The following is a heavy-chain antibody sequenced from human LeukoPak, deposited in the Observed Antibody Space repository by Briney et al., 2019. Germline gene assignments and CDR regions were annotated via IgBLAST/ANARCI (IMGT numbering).Heavy chain of an antibody. CDR1: GGSLSHYN. CDR3: ARGRDGNNYAAFDI. V-gene: IGHV4-59*01. J-gene: IGHJ3*02. Sequence: SETLSLICTASGGSLSHYNCSWIRQPPGKRLEWIVCVYYSGTTYNNPSVKSRLTMSLDTSKNQFSLKLSSVTAADTAIYYCARGRDGNNYAAFDICSQGTILTVSS. D-gene: IGHD5-24*01. CDR2: VYYSGTT.